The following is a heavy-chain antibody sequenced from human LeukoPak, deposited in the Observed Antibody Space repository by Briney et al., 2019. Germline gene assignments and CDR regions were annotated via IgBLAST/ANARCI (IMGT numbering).Heavy chain of an antibody. CDR3: AKTITIFGVVIVAGIDI. CDR1: GFTFSSYG. D-gene: IGHD3-3*01. CDR2: IRYDGSNK. V-gene: IGHV3-30*02. J-gene: IGHJ3*02. Sequence: GGSLRLSCAASGFTFSSYGMHWVSQAPGKWLEGVAFIRYDGSNKYYADSVKGRFTISRDNSKNTLYLQMNSLRAEDTAVYYCAKTITIFGVVIVAGIDIWGQGTMVTVSS.